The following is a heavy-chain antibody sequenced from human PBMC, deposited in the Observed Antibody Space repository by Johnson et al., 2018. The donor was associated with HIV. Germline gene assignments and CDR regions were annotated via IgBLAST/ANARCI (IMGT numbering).Heavy chain of an antibody. J-gene: IGHJ3*02. CDR3: AKDRTAMVLFDI. D-gene: IGHD5-18*01. CDR1: GFTFSSYG. V-gene: IGHV3-33*06. CDR2: IWYDGSNK. Sequence: QVQLVESGGGVVQPGRSLRLSCAASGFTFSSYGMHWVRQAPGKGLEWVAVIWYDGSNKYYADSAKGRFTISRANSKNTLYLQMNSLRAEETAVYYCAKDRTAMVLFDIWGQGTMVTVSS.